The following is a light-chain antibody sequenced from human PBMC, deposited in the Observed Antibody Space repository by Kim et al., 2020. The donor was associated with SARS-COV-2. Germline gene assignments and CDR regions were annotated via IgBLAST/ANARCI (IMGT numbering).Light chain of an antibody. J-gene: IGLJ2*01. V-gene: IGLV3-1*01. CDR2: QDT. CDR1: NLGNKY. Sequence: SYELTQPPSVSVSPGQTASITCSGDNLGNKYTSWYRQMPGQSPVLVIFQDTKRPSGISERFSGSNSGNTATLTISGTQAMDEADYYCQAWDSSAVVFGGG. CDR3: QAWDSSAVV.